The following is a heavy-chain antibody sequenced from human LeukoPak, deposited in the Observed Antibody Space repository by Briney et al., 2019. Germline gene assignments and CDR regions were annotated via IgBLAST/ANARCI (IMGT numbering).Heavy chain of an antibody. J-gene: IGHJ6*02. CDR3: AREAGSSWLYYYYYGMDV. Sequence: ASVKVSCKASGYTFTSYDINWVRQATGHGLEWMGWMNPNSGNTGYAQKFQGRVTMTRNTSISTAYMELSSLRSDDTAVYYCAREAGSSWLYYYYYGMDVWGQGTTVTVSS. D-gene: IGHD2-15*01. CDR1: GYTFTSYD. CDR2: MNPNSGNT. V-gene: IGHV1-8*01.